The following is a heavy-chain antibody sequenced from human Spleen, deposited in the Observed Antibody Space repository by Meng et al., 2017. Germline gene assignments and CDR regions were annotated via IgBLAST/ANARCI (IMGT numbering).Heavy chain of an antibody. J-gene: IGHJ6*02. CDR1: GFTFCSYA. CDR3: AAERRYDFWSGYYKLDV. CDR2: ISSSGSAI. D-gene: IGHD3-3*01. Sequence: GESLKISCAASGFTFCSYAMNWVRQAPGKGLEWVSYISSSGSAIYYADSVKGRFTISRDNAKNSLYLQMNSLRAEDTAVYYCAAERRYDFWSGYYKLDVWGQGTTVTVSS. V-gene: IGHV3-48*04.